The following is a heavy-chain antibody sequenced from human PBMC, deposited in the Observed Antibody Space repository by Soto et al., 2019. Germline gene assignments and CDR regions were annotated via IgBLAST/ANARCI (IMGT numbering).Heavy chain of an antibody. D-gene: IGHD6-13*01. V-gene: IGHV5-10-1*01. J-gene: IGHJ4*02. Sequence: GEFLKICCKAAGDNITDFWSIWVRQMPWKGLECIGKIDHTDSYTNYSPAFQGHVAISADESISTAYLQWSSLKASDTAMYSCARHPPGDSTGYGYWGEGTLVTVPS. CDR2: IDHTDSYT. CDR3: ARHPPGDSTGYGY. CDR1: GDNITDFW.